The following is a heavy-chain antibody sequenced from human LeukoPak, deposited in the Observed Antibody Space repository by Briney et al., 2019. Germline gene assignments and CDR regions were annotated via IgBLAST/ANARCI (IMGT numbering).Heavy chain of an antibody. CDR2: ISGSGGST. CDR3: AKAGYGSGSYYNNWFDP. D-gene: IGHD3-10*01. CDR1: GFTVNSNY. Sequence: GGSLRLSCAASGFTVNSNYMSWVRQAPGKGLEWVSAISGSGGSTYYADSVKGRFTISRDNSKNTLYLQMNSLRAEDTAVYYCAKAGYGSGSYYNNWFDPWGQGTLVTVSS. J-gene: IGHJ5*02. V-gene: IGHV3-23*01.